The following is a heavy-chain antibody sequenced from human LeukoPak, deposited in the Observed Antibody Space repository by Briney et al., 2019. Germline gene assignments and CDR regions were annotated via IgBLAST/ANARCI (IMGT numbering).Heavy chain of an antibody. CDR2: IYSGGST. V-gene: IGHV3-66*01. Sequence: GGSLRLSCAVSGFTVSSNYLSWVRQAPGKGLEWVSLIYSGGSTYYSDSVKGRFTISRDSSENTLYLQMNSLRAEDMAVYYCARDRYSSGWYDYWGQGTLVIVSS. D-gene: IGHD6-19*01. CDR1: GFTVSSNY. J-gene: IGHJ4*02. CDR3: ARDRYSSGWYDY.